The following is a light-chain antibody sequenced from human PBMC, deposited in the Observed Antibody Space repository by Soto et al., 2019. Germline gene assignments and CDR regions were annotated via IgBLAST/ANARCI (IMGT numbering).Light chain of an antibody. V-gene: IGKV3-20*01. CDR1: QSVSSSY. J-gene: IGKJ1*01. Sequence: EIVFTGCPGILSLSPGERATLSCRASQSVSSSYLAWYQQKPGQAPRLLIYGASSRATGIPDRFSGSGSGTDFTLTISRLEPEDFAVYYCQQYGRSPRTFGQGTKVDI. CDR2: GAS. CDR3: QQYGRSPRT.